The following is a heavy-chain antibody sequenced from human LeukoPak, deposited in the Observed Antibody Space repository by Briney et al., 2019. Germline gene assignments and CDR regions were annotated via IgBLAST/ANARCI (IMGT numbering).Heavy chain of an antibody. CDR3: ARERTYYYGMDV. Sequence: GGSLRLSCAASGFTFSSYGMHWVRQAPGKGLEWVAVIWYDGSNKYYADSVKGRFTISRDNSKNTLYLQMNSLRAEDTAVYYRARERTYYYGMDVWGQGTTVTVSS. CDR2: IWYDGSNK. J-gene: IGHJ6*02. CDR1: GFTFSSYG. V-gene: IGHV3-33*01.